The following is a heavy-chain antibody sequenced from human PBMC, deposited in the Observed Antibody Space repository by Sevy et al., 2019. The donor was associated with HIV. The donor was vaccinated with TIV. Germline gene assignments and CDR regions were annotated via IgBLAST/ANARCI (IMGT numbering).Heavy chain of an antibody. CDR3: ARGELIRGMDV. J-gene: IGHJ6*02. D-gene: IGHD1-7*01. V-gene: IGHV3-21*01. Sequence: GGSLRLSCAASGFTFSSYSMNWVRQAPGKGLEWVSSISSSSSYIYYADSLKGRFTISRDNAKNSLYLQMNSLRAEDTAVYYCARGELIRGMDVWGQGTTFTVSS. CDR2: ISSSSSYI. CDR1: GFTFSSYS.